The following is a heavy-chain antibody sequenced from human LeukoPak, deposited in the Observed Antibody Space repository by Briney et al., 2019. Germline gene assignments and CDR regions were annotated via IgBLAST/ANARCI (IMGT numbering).Heavy chain of an antibody. CDR1: GFTFSSYA. CDR2: ISYDGSNK. CDR3: ARGTAAATNRNWFDS. Sequence: GRSLRLSCAASGFTFSSYAMHWVRQAPGKGLEWVAVISYDGSNKYYADSVKGRFTMSRDNSRNTVYLQMDSLRAEDTAVYFCARGTAAATNRNWFDSWGQGTLVTVSS. D-gene: IGHD6-13*01. J-gene: IGHJ5*01. V-gene: IGHV3-30-3*01.